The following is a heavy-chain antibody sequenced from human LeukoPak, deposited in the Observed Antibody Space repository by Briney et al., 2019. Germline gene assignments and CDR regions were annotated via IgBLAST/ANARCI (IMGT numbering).Heavy chain of an antibody. CDR3: ARQARSTDIVGGPAAVFDY. CDR2: VYRSGST. V-gene: IGHV4-38-2*01. Sequence: SETLSLTCAVCGYSISRCNYWGWLRQPPGKGLELNGSVYRSGSTLYKPSLKSRVPILLDTSENEFYLKLSSVTAAETAMNDSARQARSTDIVGGPAAVFDYWGQGTLVTVSS. J-gene: IGHJ4*02. D-gene: IGHD2-2*01. CDR1: GYSISRCNY.